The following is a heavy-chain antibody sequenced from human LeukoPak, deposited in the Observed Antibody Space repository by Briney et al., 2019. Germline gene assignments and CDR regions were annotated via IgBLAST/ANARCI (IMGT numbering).Heavy chain of an antibody. Sequence: SETLSLTCTVSGGSISSGSYYWSWIRQHPGKGLEWIGYIYYSGSTYYNPSLKSRVTISVDTSKNQFSLKLSSVTAADTAVYYCARGRGYSGYDHPNNWFDPWGQGALVTVPS. CDR2: IYYSGST. CDR1: GGSISSGSYY. D-gene: IGHD5-12*01. V-gene: IGHV4-31*03. J-gene: IGHJ5*02. CDR3: ARGRGYSGYDHPNNWFDP.